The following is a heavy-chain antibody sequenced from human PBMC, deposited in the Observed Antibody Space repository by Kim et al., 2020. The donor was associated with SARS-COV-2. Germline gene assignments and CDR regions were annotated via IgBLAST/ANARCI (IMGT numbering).Heavy chain of an antibody. Sequence: GGSLRLSCAASGFTFSDYYMSWIRQAPGKGLEWVSYISSSGSTIYYADSVKGRFTISRDNAKNSLYLQMNSLRAEDTALYYCASDHYSSSWQNWFDPWGQGTLVPVSS. J-gene: IGHJ5*02. D-gene: IGHD6-13*01. CDR3: ASDHYSSSWQNWFDP. V-gene: IGHV3-11*04. CDR2: ISSSGSTI. CDR1: GFTFSDYY.